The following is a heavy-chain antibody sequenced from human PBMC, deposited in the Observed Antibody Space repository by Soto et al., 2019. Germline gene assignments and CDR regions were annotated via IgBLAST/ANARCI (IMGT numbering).Heavy chain of an antibody. Sequence: EVQLVESGGGLVQPGRSLRLSCAASGFTFDDYAMHWVRQAPGKGLEWVSGISWNSGSIGYADSVKGRFTISRDNAKNTLYLHMNSLRAEDTALYYCATCGWYTGYFDYWGQGTLVTVSS. J-gene: IGHJ4*02. V-gene: IGHV3-9*01. D-gene: IGHD6-19*01. CDR3: ATCGWYTGYFDY. CDR1: GFTFDDYA. CDR2: ISWNSGSI.